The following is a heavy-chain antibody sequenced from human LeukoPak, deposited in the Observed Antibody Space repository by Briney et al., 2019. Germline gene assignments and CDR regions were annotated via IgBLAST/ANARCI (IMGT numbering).Heavy chain of an antibody. V-gene: IGHV3-11*01. CDR2: VSISGGTI. J-gene: IGHJ4*02. CDR3: ARTMITFGGVIVPMGFDY. CDR1: GFIFSDYY. Sequence: GGSLRLSCAASGFIFSDYYMNWIRQAPGKGLEWVSYVSISGGTIYYADSVKGRFTISRDNAKNSLYLQMNSLRAEDTAVYYCARTMITFGGVIVPMGFDYWGQGTLVTVSS. D-gene: IGHD3-16*02.